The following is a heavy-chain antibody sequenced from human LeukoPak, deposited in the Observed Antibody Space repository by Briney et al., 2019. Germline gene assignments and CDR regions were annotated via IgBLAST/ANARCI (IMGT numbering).Heavy chain of an antibody. CDR3: ARRIIITMVRGVITPRAYNWFDP. D-gene: IGHD3-10*01. CDR2: INHSGRT. J-gene: IGHJ5*02. Sequence: SETLSLTCAVYGGSFSGYYWSWIRQPPGKGLEWIGEINHSGRTNYNPSLKSRVTISVDTSKNQFSLKLSSVTAADTAVYYCARRIIITMVRGVITPRAYNWFDPWGQGTLVTVSS. CDR1: GGSFSGYY. V-gene: IGHV4-34*01.